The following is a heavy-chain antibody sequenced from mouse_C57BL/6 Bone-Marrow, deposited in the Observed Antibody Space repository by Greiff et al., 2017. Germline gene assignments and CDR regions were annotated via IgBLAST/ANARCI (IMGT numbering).Heavy chain of an antibody. CDR1: GYTFTSYW. D-gene: IGHD1-1*01. Sequence: QVHVKQPGAELVRPGSSVKLSCKASGYTFTSYWMDWVKQRPGQGLEWIGNIYPSDSETHYNQKFKDKATLTVDKSSSTAYMQLSSLTSEDSAVYYCASYYGTPDWYFDVWGTGTTVTVSS. CDR2: IYPSDSET. CDR3: ASYYGTPDWYFDV. V-gene: IGHV1-61*01. J-gene: IGHJ1*03.